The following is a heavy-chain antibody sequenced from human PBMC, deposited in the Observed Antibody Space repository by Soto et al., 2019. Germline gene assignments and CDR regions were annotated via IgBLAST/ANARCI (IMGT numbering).Heavy chain of an antibody. CDR2: ISSSGSTI. D-gene: IGHD3-22*01. CDR3: ARAFSYYYDSSGYPYYFDY. J-gene: IGHJ4*02. Sequence: GGSLRLSCAASGFTFSSYEMNWVRQAPGKGLEWVSYISSSGSTIYYADSVKCRFTISRDNAKNSLYLQMNSLRAEDTAVYYCARAFSYYYDSSGYPYYFDYWGQGTLVTVSS. CDR1: GFTFSSYE. V-gene: IGHV3-48*03.